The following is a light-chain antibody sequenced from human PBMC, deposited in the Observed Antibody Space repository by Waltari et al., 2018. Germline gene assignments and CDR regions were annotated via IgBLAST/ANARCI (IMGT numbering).Light chain of an antibody. CDR2: GNN. J-gene: IGLJ3*02. Sequence: QSVLTQPPSMSGAPGQRVTISCTGSSSNIGAGHDVHWYQVFPGTAPKLFIYGNNNRPSGGPDRFSGSKSDTSASLAIGGLQAEDEADYYYQSLDIRLSGGVVFGGGTKVTVL. V-gene: IGLV1-40*01. CDR3: QSLDIRLSGGVV. CDR1: SSNIGAGHD.